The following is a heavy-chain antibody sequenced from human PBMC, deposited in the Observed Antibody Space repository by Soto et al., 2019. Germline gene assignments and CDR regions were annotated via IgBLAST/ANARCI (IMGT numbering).Heavy chain of an antibody. D-gene: IGHD3-16*01. V-gene: IGHV3-15*07. J-gene: IGHJ4*02. CDR1: GFIFSNAW. CDR3: TTGQRGVFIQYYFDY. CDR2: IKTKTDGGTT. Sequence: PGGSLRLSCAASGFIFSNAWMNWVRQAPGKGLEWVGRIKTKTDGGTTDYAAPVKGRFIISRDDSKNMLNLQMNSLKSKETAVKYCTTGQRGVFIQYYFDYCSQATMVTVPS.